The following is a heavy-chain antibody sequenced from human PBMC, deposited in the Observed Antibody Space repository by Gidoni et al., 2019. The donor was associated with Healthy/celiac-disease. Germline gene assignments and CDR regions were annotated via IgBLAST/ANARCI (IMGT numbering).Heavy chain of an antibody. D-gene: IGHD3-10*01. J-gene: IGHJ6*02. Sequence: QVQLVQSGAEVKKPGASVKVSCKASGYTFTSYAMHWVSQAPGQRLEWMGWINAGNGNTKYSQKFQGRVTITRDTSASTAYMELSSLRSEDTAVYYCARDYMVRGVAGYYGMDVWGQGTTVTVSS. V-gene: IGHV1-3*01. CDR3: ARDYMVRGVAGYYGMDV. CDR2: INAGNGNT. CDR1: GYTFTSYA.